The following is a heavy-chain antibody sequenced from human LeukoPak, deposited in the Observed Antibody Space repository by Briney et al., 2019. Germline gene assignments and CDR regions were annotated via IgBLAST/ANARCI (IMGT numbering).Heavy chain of an antibody. V-gene: IGHV3-48*03. D-gene: IGHD6-19*01. CDR2: ISSSGSII. CDR3: ARDGGIAVAGDAFDI. J-gene: IGHJ3*02. Sequence: GSLRLSCAASGFTLSSYEMNWVRQAPGKGLEWVSYISSSGSIIYYEDFVKGRFTISRDNAKNSLYLQMNSLRAEDTAVYYCARDGGIAVAGDAFDIWGQGTMVTVSS. CDR1: GFTLSSYE.